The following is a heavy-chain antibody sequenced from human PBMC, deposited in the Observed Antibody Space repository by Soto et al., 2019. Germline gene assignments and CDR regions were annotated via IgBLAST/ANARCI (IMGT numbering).Heavy chain of an antibody. CDR3: ASPVAVAGTRNDGFDI. Sequence: PGGSLRLSCAASGFTFISYAMTWVRQAPGKGLEWVSGISSGGTIIYYTDSVKGRFTFSRDNTKNTLYLQMNSLRAEDTAVYYCASPVAVAGTRNDGFDICGQGTMVTVSS. V-gene: IGHV3-23*01. J-gene: IGHJ3*02. CDR2: ISSGGTII. CDR1: GFTFISYA. D-gene: IGHD6-19*01.